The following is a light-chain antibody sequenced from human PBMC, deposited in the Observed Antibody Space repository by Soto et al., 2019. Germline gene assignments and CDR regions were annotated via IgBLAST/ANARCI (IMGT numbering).Light chain of an antibody. J-gene: IGKJ2*01. Sequence: DIVMTQSPLSLPVTPGEPASISCRSRQSLLHSNGYNYLDCYLQKPGQSPQLLIYLGSNRTSGDPNMFRASGSVTDFTLKISRMEAEDVGVYYCEQALQTPYTLGQGTKLEIK. V-gene: IGKV2-28*01. CDR1: QSLLHSNGYNY. CDR2: LGS. CDR3: EQALQTPYT.